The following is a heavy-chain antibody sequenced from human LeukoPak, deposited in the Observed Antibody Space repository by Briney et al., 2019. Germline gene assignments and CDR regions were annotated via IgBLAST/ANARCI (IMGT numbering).Heavy chain of an antibody. CDR1: GGSFSGYY. J-gene: IGHJ4*02. Sequence: SETLSLTCAVYGGSFSGYYWSWIRQPPGKGLEWIGSIYYSGSTYYNPSLKSRLTISVDTSKNQFSLKLSSVTAADTAVYYCARASTIFDHFAYWGRGTLVTVSS. V-gene: IGHV4-34*01. CDR3: ARASTIFDHFAY. D-gene: IGHD3-3*01. CDR2: IYYSGST.